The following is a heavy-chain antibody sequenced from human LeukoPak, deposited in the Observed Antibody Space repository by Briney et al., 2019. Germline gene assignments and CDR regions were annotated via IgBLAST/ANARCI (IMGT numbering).Heavy chain of an antibody. D-gene: IGHD3-22*01. CDR1: GGSISSGGYY. J-gene: IGHJ4*02. CDR2: IYYSGST. CDR3: ARESYSSGTFDY. Sequence: PSQTLSLTCTVSGGSISSGGYYWSWIRQHPGKGLEWIGYIYYSGSTYYNPSLKSRVTISVGTSKNQFSLKLSSVTAADTAVYYCARESYSSGTFDYWGQGTLVTVSS. V-gene: IGHV4-31*03.